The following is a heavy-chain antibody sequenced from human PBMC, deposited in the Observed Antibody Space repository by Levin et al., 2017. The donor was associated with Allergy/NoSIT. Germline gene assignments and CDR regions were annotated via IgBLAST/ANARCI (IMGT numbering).Heavy chain of an antibody. CDR2: INPSGGST. CDR3: ARGASGSYYGMSWFDP. V-gene: IGHV1-46*01. CDR1: GYTFTSYY. J-gene: IGHJ5*02. D-gene: IGHD1-26*01. Sequence: ASVKVSCKASGYTFTSYYMHWVRQAPGQGLEWMGIINPSGGSTSYAQKFQGRVTMTRDTSTSTVYMELSSLRSEDTAVYYCARGASGSYYGMSWFDPWGQGTLVTVSS.